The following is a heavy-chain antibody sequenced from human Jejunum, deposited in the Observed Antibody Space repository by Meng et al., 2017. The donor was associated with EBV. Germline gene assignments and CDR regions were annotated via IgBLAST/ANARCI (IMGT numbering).Heavy chain of an antibody. V-gene: IGHV4-39*01. Sequence: PQLTESGPGLVKPSETLSLTCTVSGGSISSSIYCWGWTRQPPGKGLEWIGSICFSDYTYHNPSLKSRVAISADTSKNQFSLSLTSVTAADTAVYYCAMGPDYAKSGYWGQGTLVTVSS. D-gene: IGHD4-17*01. CDR1: GGSISSSIYC. J-gene: IGHJ4*02. CDR3: AMGPDYAKSGY. CDR2: ICFSDYT.